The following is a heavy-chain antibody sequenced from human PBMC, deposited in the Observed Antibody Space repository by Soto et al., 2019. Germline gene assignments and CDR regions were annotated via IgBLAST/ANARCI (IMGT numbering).Heavy chain of an antibody. J-gene: IGHJ6*02. CDR3: ARDRHYYGSGSYPESIYGMDV. Sequence: LSLTCAVYGGSFSGYYWSWIRQHPGKGLEWIGYIYYSGSTYYNPSLKSRVTISVDTSKNQFSLKLSSVTAADTAVYYCARDRHYYGSGSYPESIYGMDVWGQGTTVTVSS. D-gene: IGHD3-10*01. CDR2: IYYSGST. CDR1: GGSFSGYY. V-gene: IGHV4-31*11.